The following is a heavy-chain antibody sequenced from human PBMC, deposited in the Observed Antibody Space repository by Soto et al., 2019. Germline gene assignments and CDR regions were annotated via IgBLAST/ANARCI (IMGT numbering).Heavy chain of an antibody. Sequence: QVQLQQWGAGLLKPSETLSLTCAVYGGSFSGYYWSWIRQPPGKGLEWIGEINHSRSTNYNPSLKSRVTISVYTSKNHISLKLSSVTAADAAVYYCARGWGRIFDYWGQGTLVTVSS. J-gene: IGHJ4*02. V-gene: IGHV4-34*01. CDR2: INHSRST. CDR1: GGSFSGYY. D-gene: IGHD7-27*01. CDR3: ARGWGRIFDY.